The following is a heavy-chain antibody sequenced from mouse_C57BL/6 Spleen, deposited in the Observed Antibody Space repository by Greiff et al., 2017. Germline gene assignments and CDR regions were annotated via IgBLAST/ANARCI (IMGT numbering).Heavy chain of an antibody. CDR3: TTEYGSSYKNFDY. V-gene: IGHV14-1*01. CDR1: GFNIQDYY. J-gene: IGHJ2*01. Sequence: VQLQQSGAELVRPGASVKLSCTASGFNIQDYYMHWVKQRPEQGLEWIGRIDPEDGDTEYAPKFQGKATMTADTSSNTAYLQLSSLTSEDTAVYYCTTEYGSSYKNFDYWGQGTTLTVSS. CDR2: IDPEDGDT. D-gene: IGHD1-1*01.